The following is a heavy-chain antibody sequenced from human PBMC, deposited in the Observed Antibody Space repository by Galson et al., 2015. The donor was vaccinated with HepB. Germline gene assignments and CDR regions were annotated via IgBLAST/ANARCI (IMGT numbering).Heavy chain of an antibody. D-gene: IGHD3/OR15-3a*01. CDR3: AHMDLGLTSFAY. CDR2: IFLDDDQ. Sequence: PALVKPTQTLTLTCTFSGFSLNSRGVGVGWIRQPPGKALEWLALIFLDDDQRYTPLLKSRLSVTKDTSKNRVVLKLTSVDPVDTAAYYCAHMDLGLTSFAYWGQGTLVTVSS. J-gene: IGHJ4*02. V-gene: IGHV2-5*02. CDR1: GFSLNSRGVG.